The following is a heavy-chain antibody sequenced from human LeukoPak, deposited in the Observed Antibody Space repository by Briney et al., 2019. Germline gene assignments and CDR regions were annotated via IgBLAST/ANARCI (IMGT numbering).Heavy chain of an antibody. CDR1: GFTFTSYA. J-gene: IGHJ3*02. D-gene: IGHD3-10*01. CDR2: IKYDASEQ. Sequence: GGSLRLSCAASGFTFTSYAMSWVRQAPGKGLEWVANIKYDASEQYYVDSVKGRLTIPRDNAKNSLYLQMNILRAEDTAVYYCARGSVRGRPLVAFDIWGQGTMVTVSS. CDR3: ARGSVRGRPLVAFDI. V-gene: IGHV3-7*03.